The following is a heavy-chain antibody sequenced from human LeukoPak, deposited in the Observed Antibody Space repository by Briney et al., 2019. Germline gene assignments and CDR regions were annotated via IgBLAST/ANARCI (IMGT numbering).Heavy chain of an antibody. D-gene: IGHD2-2*01. CDR1: GFTFSSYW. CDR2: IKQDGSEK. CDR3: ARDPRDCSSISCYGDNWFDP. J-gene: IGHJ5*02. Sequence: GGSLRLSCAASGFTFSSYWMSWVRQAPGKGLEWVANIKQDGSEKYYVDSVKGRFTISRDNAKNSLYLQMNSLRAEDTAVYYCARDPRDCSSISCYGDNWFDPWGQGTLVTVSS. V-gene: IGHV3-7*03.